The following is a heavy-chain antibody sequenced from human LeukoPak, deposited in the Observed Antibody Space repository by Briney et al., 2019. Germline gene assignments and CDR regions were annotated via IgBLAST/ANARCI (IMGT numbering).Heavy chain of an antibody. Sequence: SETLSLTCAVYGGSFSGYYWSWIRQPPGKGLEWIGEINHSGSTNYNPSLKSRVTISVDTSKNQFSLKLSSVTAADTAVYYCASSAGHAFDIWGQGTMVTVSS. J-gene: IGHJ3*02. CDR3: ASSAGHAFDI. D-gene: IGHD1-14*01. CDR2: INHSGST. V-gene: IGHV4-34*01. CDR1: GGSFSGYY.